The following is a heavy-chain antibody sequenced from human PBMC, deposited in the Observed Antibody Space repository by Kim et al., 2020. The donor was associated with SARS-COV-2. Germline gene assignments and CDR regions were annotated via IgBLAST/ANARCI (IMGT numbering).Heavy chain of an antibody. CDR1: GGTFSSYA. J-gene: IGHJ4*02. D-gene: IGHD5-18*01. CDR2: IIPIFGTA. Sequence: SVKVSCKASGGTFSSYAISWVRQAPGQGLEWMGGIIPIFGTANYAQKFQGRVTITADESTSTAYMALSSLRSEDTAVYYCARAGVNTAMVNYWGQGTLVTVSS. V-gene: IGHV1-69*13. CDR3: ARAGVNTAMVNY.